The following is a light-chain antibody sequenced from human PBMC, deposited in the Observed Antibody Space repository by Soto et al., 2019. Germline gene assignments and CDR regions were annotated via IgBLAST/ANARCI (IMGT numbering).Light chain of an antibody. V-gene: IGLV2-23*01. CDR2: EGT. Sequence: SVLTQPASVSGSPGQSITVSCTGTSSDVGSYNLVSWYQQHPGKAPKLMIYEGTKRPSGVSNRFSGSKSGNTASLTISALQAEVEADYYCCSYAGSSTYVFGTGTKVTVL. CDR1: SSDVGSYNL. CDR3: CSYAGSSTYV. J-gene: IGLJ1*01.